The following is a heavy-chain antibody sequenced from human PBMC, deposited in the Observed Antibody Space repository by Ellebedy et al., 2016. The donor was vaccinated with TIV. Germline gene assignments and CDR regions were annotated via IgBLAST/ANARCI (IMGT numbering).Heavy chain of an antibody. CDR1: GFTFSSYV. CDR2: ISHTGSRT. J-gene: IGHJ4*02. Sequence: GESLKISCAASGFTFSSYVMSWVRQAPGKGLEWVSTISHTGSRTYYADSVEGRFTISRDTSKKTLYLQMNSLRAEDTAIYYCAKGRGGGSDSSAPRYYFDYWGLGTLVTVSS. V-gene: IGHV3-23*01. CDR3: AKGRGGGSDSSAPRYYFDY. D-gene: IGHD3-22*01.